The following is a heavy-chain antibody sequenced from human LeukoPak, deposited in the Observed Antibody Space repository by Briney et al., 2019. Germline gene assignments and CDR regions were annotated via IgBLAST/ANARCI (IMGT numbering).Heavy chain of an antibody. V-gene: IGHV1-69*13. CDR3: ARGSYDILTPYFDY. J-gene: IGHJ4*02. CDR1: GGTYSSYA. CDR2: IIPIFGTA. D-gene: IGHD3-9*01. Sequence: GASVKVSCKASGGTYSSYAISWVRQAPGQGLEWMGGIIPIFGTANYAQKFQGRVTITADESTSTAYMELSSLRSEDTAVYYCARGSYDILTPYFDYWGQGTLVTVSS.